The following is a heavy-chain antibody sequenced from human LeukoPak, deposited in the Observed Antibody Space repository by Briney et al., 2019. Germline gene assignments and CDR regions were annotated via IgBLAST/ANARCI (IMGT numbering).Heavy chain of an antibody. CDR3: AKNPGSTQNRIFDY. V-gene: IGHV3-23*01. J-gene: IGHJ4*02. CDR2: ISGSGGST. CDR1: GFTVSTNY. D-gene: IGHD1-14*01. Sequence: PGGSLRLSCAASGFTVSTNYMSWVRQAPGKGLEWVSAISGSGGSTYYADSVKGRFTISRDNSKNTLYLQMNSLRAEDTAVYYCAKNPGSTQNRIFDYWGQGTLVTVSS.